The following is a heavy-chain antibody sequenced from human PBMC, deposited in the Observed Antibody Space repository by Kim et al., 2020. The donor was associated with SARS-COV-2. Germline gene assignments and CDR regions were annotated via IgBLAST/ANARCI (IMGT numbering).Heavy chain of an antibody. CDR2: INAGNGNT. Sequence: ASVNVSCKASGYTFTSYAMHWVRQAPGQRLEWMGWINAGNGNTKYSQKFQGRVTITRDTSASTAYKELSSLRSEDTAVYYCARLGVYYYYGMDVWGQGTTVTVSS. CDR3: ARLGVYYYYGMDV. V-gene: IGHV1-3*01. J-gene: IGHJ6*02. CDR1: GYTFTSYA.